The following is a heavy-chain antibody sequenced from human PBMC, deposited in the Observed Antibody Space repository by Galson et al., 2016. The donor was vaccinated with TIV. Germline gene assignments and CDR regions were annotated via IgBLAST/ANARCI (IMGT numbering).Heavy chain of an antibody. CDR3: ARVLSTSYYYAMDV. Sequence: SLRLSCAASGFTFRSYGMHWVRQAPGKGLEWVSLIYSSGGTHYADSAKGRFTISRDDSKNTVYLQMNSLRAEDTAVYYCARVLSTSYYYAMDVWGQGATVTVSS. CDR2: IYSSGGT. J-gene: IGHJ6*02. V-gene: IGHV3-NL1*01. CDR1: GFTFRSYG.